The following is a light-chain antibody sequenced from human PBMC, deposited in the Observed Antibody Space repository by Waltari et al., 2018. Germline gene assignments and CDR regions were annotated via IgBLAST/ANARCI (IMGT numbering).Light chain of an antibody. J-gene: IGLJ3*02. Sequence: QSALTQTATVSGSPGQSITISCTGTSSDVWNYNLVSWYQQHPGKAPKLIIYDVNKRPSGVSNRFSGSKSGNTASLTSSGLQAADEADYYCCSYAGSSISVFGGGTRLTVL. CDR1: SSDVWNYNL. CDR3: CSYAGSSISV. CDR2: DVN. V-gene: IGLV2-23*02.